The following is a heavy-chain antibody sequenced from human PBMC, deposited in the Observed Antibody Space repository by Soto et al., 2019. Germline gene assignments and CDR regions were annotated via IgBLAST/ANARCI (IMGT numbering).Heavy chain of an antibody. CDR2: ISYDGSNK. J-gene: IGHJ4*02. D-gene: IGHD5-18*01. CDR1: GFTFSSYA. V-gene: IGHV3-30-3*01. Sequence: GGSLRLSCAASGFTFSSYAMHWVRQAPGKGLEWVAVISYDGSNKYYADSVKGRFTISRDNSRNTLFLQMNSLRAEDTAVYYCARDYSSYGPFDYWGQGTLVTVSS. CDR3: ARDYSSYGPFDY.